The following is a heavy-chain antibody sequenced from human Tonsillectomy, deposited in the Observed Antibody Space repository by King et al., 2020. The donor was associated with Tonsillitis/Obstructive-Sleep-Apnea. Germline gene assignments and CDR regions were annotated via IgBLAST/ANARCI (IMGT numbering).Heavy chain of an antibody. D-gene: IGHD2-15*01. CDR3: ARDYSAHFDY. Sequence: VQLVESGGVVVQPGRSLRLSCAASGFTFRSYGMHWVRQAPGKGLEWVAVIWYDGSNKYFADSVKGRFTISRDNSKNTLYLQMNSLRAEDTAVYYCARDYSAHFDYWGQGTLVTVSS. CDR1: GFTFRSYG. J-gene: IGHJ4*02. CDR2: IWYDGSNK. V-gene: IGHV3-33*01.